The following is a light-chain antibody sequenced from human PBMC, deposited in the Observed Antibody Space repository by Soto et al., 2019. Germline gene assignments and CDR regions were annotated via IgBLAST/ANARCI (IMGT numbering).Light chain of an antibody. CDR1: SGHSSYA. CDR2: LTSDGSH. Sequence: QLVLTQSPSASASPGASVKLTCTLSSGHSSYAIAWHQHQAEKGPRYLMKLTSDGSHTIGDGIPDRFSGSSSGAERYLTITSLQSEDEADYYSQTWGTGIRVFGGGTKRTGL. V-gene: IGLV4-69*01. CDR3: QTWGTGIRV. J-gene: IGLJ3*02.